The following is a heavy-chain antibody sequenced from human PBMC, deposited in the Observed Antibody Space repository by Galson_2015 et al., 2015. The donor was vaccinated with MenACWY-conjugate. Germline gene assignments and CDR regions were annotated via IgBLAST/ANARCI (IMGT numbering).Heavy chain of an antibody. Sequence: SLRLSCAASGFSVSSEYMSWVRQAPGKGLEWVSIIYRDGETFYADSVQGRFIISRDNSKNTLYLQMNSLTAEDTAVYYCARESGDSSGHPSSWGQGTLVTASS. V-gene: IGHV3-53*01. CDR3: ARESGDSSGHPSS. D-gene: IGHD3-22*01. J-gene: IGHJ5*02. CDR2: IYRDGET. CDR1: GFSVSSEY.